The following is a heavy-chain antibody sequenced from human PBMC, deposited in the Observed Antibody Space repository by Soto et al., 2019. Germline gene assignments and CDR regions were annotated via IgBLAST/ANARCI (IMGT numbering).Heavy chain of an antibody. CDR1: GGTFSSYA. Sequence: QVQLVQSGAEVKKPGSSVKVSCKASGGTFSSYAISWVRQSPGQGLEWMGGIIPIFGKANYAQKFQGRGPGTTDESTRTAYMELSSLRSEDTAVYYCARVLEMATISRYYGMDVWGQGTTVTVSS. J-gene: IGHJ6*02. D-gene: IGHD5-12*01. V-gene: IGHV1-69*01. CDR3: ARVLEMATISRYYGMDV. CDR2: IIPIFGKA.